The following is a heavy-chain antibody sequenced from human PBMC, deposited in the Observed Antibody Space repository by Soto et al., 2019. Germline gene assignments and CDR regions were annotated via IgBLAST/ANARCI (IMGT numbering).Heavy chain of an antibody. CDR3: ARRATTGAWAV. CDR1: GYTFINYD. V-gene: IGHV1-8*01. D-gene: IGHD4-17*01. CDR2: MNPNSGNT. J-gene: IGHJ6*02. Sequence: GASVKVSCKASGYTFINYDINWVRQATGQGLEWMGWMNPNSGNTGYAQKFQGRVTMTRNTSISTAYMELSSLRSEDTAVYYCARRATTGAWAVWGQGTTVTVSS.